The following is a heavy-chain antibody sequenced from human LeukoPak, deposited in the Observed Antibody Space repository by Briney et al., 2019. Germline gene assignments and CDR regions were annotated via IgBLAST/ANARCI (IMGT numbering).Heavy chain of an antibody. CDR2: IYYSGST. D-gene: IGHD3-10*01. Sequence: PSETLSLTCTVSGGSISSYYWSWIRQPPGKGLEWIGYIYYSGSTNYNPSLKSRVTISVDTSKNQFSLKLSSVTAADTAVYYCARLSTSGSYSFDYWGQGTLVTVSS. CDR1: GGSISSYY. V-gene: IGHV4-59*08. J-gene: IGHJ4*02. CDR3: ARLSTSGSYSFDY.